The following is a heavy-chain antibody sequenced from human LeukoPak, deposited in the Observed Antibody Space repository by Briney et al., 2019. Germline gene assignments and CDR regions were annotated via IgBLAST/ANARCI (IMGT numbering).Heavy chain of an antibody. J-gene: IGHJ4*02. V-gene: IGHV1-2*02. Sequence: ASVKVSCKASGYTFTGYYMHWVRQAPGQGLEWMGWINPNSGGTNYAQEFQGRVTMTRDTSISTAYMELSRLSSDDTAVYYCARDVARITMVRGVINPIWYWGQGTLVTVSS. CDR3: ARDVARITMVRGVINPIWY. CDR2: INPNSGGT. D-gene: IGHD3-10*01. CDR1: GYTFTGYY.